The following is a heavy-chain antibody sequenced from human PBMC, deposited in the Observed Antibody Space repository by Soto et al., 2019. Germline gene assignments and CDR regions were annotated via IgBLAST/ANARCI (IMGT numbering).Heavy chain of an antibody. D-gene: IGHD2-15*01. Sequence: QVQLVESGGGVVQPGRSLRLSCAASGFTFSSYAMHWVRQAPGKGLEWVAVISYDGSNKYYADSVKGRFTISRDNSKNALYLQMNSLSAEDTAVYYCARDRGYCSGGSCSRAYYYYYGMDVWGQGTTVTVSS. CDR2: ISYDGSNK. CDR1: GFTFSSYA. CDR3: ARDRGYCSGGSCSRAYYYYYGMDV. J-gene: IGHJ6*02. V-gene: IGHV3-30-3*01.